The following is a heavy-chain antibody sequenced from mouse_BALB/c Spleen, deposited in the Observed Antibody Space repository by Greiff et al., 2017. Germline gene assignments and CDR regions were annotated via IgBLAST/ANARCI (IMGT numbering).Heavy chain of an antibody. CDR1: GFTFSDYY. CDR3: ARDLYYGYDWFAY. D-gene: IGHD2-2*01. CDR2: ISDGGSYT. J-gene: IGHJ3*01. V-gene: IGHV5-4*02. Sequence: EVQRVESGGGLVKPGGSLKLSCAASGFTFSDYYMYWVRQTPEKRLEWVATISDGGSYTYYPDSVKGRFTISRDNAKNNLYLQMSSLKSEDTAMYYCARDLYYGYDWFAYWGQGTLVTVSA.